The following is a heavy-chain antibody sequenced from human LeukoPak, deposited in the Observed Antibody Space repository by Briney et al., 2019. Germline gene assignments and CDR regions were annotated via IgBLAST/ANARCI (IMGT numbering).Heavy chain of an antibody. Sequence: GGSLRLSCAASGFTFSSYAMHWVRQAPGKGLEWVAVISYDGSNKYYADSVKGRFTISRDNSKNTLYLQMNSLRAEDTAVYYCARGTGYSYGYEPDYWGQGTLVTVSS. D-gene: IGHD5-18*01. J-gene: IGHJ4*02. CDR2: ISYDGSNK. V-gene: IGHV3-30-3*01. CDR1: GFTFSSYA. CDR3: ARGTGYSYGYEPDY.